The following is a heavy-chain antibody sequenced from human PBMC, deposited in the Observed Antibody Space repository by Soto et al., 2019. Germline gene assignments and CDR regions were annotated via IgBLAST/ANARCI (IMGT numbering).Heavy chain of an antibody. J-gene: IGHJ6*02. CDR2: IYYSGST. D-gene: IGHD3-3*01. Sequence: SETLSLTCTVSGGSISSGGYYWSWIRQHPGKGLEWIGYIYYSGSTYYNPSLKSRVTISVDTSKNQFSLKLSSVTAADTAVYYCARDYEDYGMDVWGQGTTVTVTS. CDR3: ARDYEDYGMDV. CDR1: GGSISSGGYY. V-gene: IGHV4-31*03.